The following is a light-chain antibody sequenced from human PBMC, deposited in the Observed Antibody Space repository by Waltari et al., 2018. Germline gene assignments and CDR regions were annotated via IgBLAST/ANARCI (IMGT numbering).Light chain of an antibody. CDR1: HTHIGNNY. CDR2: RDS. CDR3: VTWDDSLGGYYV. V-gene: IGLV1-47*01. Sequence: QSVLTQSHSASGTPGQSVAISCSGGHTHIGNNYVYCDQQPPGPAPKLLIYRDSQRPSGVPDRFSGSKSGTSASLAISGLRSEDEADYYCVTWDDSLGGYYVFGTGTKVTVL. J-gene: IGLJ1*01.